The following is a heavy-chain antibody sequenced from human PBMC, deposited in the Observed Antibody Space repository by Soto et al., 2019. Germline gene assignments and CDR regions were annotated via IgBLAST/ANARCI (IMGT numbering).Heavy chain of an antibody. CDR2: IKSKTDGGTT. CDR3: TTDPAMVTTLVGFDY. Sequence: GGSLRLSCAASGFTFSNAWMSWVRQAPGKGLEWVGRIKSKTDGGTTDYAAPVKGRFTISRDDSKNTPYLQMNSLKTEDTAVYYCTTDPAMVTTLVGFDYWGQGTLVTVSS. J-gene: IGHJ4*02. D-gene: IGHD5-18*01. CDR1: GFTFSNAW. V-gene: IGHV3-15*01.